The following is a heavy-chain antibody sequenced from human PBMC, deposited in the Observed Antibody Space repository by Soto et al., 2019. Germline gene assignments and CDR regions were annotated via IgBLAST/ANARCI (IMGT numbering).Heavy chain of an antibody. CDR2: IYFSGTT. CDR3: ASPHRSGFSFLLAT. D-gene: IGHD3-22*01. V-gene: IGHV4-31*03. CDR1: GGSISSGDYY. Sequence: SETLSLTCTVSGGSISSGDYYWSWIRQHPGKGLEWIGTIYFSGTTYYNPSLKSRVTISVDTSKNQFSLNLSSVTAADTAVYYSASPHRSGFSFLLATWTQGTLVTVSS. J-gene: IGHJ5*02.